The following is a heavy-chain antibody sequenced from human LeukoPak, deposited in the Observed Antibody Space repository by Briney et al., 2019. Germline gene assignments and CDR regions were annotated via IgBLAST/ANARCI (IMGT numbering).Heavy chain of an antibody. CDR2: IKPDVSEI. CDR1: GFTFSSYA. CDR3: ARGASVVAGNDNAFDI. V-gene: IGHV3-7*01. Sequence: GGSLRLSCAASGFTFSSYAMSWVRQAPGKGLEWVANIKPDVSEIYYVDSVKGRFTISRDNAKNYLYLQMNSLRADDTAVYYCARGASVVAGNDNAFDIWGQGTMVTVSS. D-gene: IGHD6-19*01. J-gene: IGHJ3*02.